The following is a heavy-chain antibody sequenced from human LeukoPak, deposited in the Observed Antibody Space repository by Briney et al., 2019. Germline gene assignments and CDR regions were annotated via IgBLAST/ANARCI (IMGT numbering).Heavy chain of an antibody. V-gene: IGHV4-38-2*02. Sequence: SETLSLTCTVSGYSISSGYYWGWIRQPPGKGLEWIGSIYHSGSTYYNPALKSRVTISVDTSKNQFSLKLSSVTAADTAVYYCARDGYDFWSGYRPSYYFDYWGQGTLVTVSS. D-gene: IGHD3-3*01. J-gene: IGHJ4*02. CDR2: IYHSGST. CDR1: GYSISSGYY. CDR3: ARDGYDFWSGYRPSYYFDY.